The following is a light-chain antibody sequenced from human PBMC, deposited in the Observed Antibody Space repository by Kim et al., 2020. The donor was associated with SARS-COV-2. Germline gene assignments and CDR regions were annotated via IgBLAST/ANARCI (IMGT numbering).Light chain of an antibody. Sequence: SVGDRVTITCRSSQSISNYLNWYQKKPGKAPKLLIYAASNLQRGVPSRFIGRGSGTDFTLTIVSLQPEDFATYYCQQSYTIPLFTFGPGTRVDIK. CDR3: QQSYTIPLFT. V-gene: IGKV1-39*01. J-gene: IGKJ3*01. CDR1: QSISNY. CDR2: AAS.